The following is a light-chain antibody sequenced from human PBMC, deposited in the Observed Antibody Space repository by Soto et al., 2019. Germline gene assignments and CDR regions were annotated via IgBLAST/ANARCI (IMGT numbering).Light chain of an antibody. CDR2: DAS. CDR3: QQYNDWPPWT. V-gene: IGKV3-15*01. CDR1: QSVRRN. Sequence: EIVMTQSPATLSVSPGDTVTLSCRASQSVRRNLAWYQQKPGQAPRLLIYDASTRATGNPARFSGSGSGTEFTLTISSLQSEHFAVYYCQQYNDWPPWTFGQGTKVEVK. J-gene: IGKJ1*01.